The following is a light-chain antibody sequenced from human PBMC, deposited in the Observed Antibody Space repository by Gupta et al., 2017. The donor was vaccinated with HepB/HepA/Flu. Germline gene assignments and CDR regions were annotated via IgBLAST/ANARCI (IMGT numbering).Light chain of an antibody. CDR3: QSYDSSLSGFYV. J-gene: IGLJ1*01. Sequence: SVLTQPPSVSGAPGQRLTISCTGSSSNIGAGYDVHWYQQLPEAAPNLLICVNSNRHSGVPDRCSGSKSGTSASLAITGLQAEDEADYYCQSYDSSLSGFYVFGTGTKVTVL. CDR1: SSNIGAGYD. CDR2: VNS. V-gene: IGLV1-40*01.